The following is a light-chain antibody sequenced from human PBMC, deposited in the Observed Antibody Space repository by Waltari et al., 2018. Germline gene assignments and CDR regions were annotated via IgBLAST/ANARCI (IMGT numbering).Light chain of an antibody. CDR1: QNINSN. CDR3: QQYNNWPPWT. CDR2: GAS. Sequence: EIVMTQSPATLSVSPGEGATLSCRASQNINSNLAWYQQQPGQTPRLLIYGASTRAIGIPARFSGSGSGTEFTITISSLQSEDFALYYCQQYNNWPPWTFGQGTKVEIK. V-gene: IGKV3D-15*01. J-gene: IGKJ1*01.